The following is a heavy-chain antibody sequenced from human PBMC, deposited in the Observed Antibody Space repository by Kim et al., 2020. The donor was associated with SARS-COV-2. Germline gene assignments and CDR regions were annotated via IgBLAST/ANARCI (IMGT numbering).Heavy chain of an antibody. Sequence: SETLSLTCAVYNGSFSGYSWSWIRQPPGKGLEWIGEINHSGSTDYNPSLMSRVTISLDTSKRQFSLKLSTVTAADTAMYYCASSAIGPDYWGQGTLVTVS. CDR3: ASSAIGPDY. D-gene: IGHD3-22*01. V-gene: IGHV4-34*01. CDR1: NGSFSGYS. CDR2: INHSGST. J-gene: IGHJ4*02.